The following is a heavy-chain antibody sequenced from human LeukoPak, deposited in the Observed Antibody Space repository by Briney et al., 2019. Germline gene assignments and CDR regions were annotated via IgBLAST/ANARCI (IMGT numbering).Heavy chain of an antibody. J-gene: IGHJ4*02. D-gene: IGHD1-26*01. CDR2: ISWDGGST. V-gene: IGHV3-43*01. CDR1: GFTFDDYT. Sequence: GGSLRLSCAASGFTFDDYTMNWVRQAPGKGLEWVSLISWDGGSTYYADSVKGGFTISREKRKNSLYMQMNSLRNEDTALYYCAKGIDEGGLFDYWGQGTLVTVSS. CDR3: AKGIDEGGLFDY.